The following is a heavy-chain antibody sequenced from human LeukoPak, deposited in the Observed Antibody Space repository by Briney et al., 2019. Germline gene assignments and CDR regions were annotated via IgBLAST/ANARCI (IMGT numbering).Heavy chain of an antibody. V-gene: IGHV4-30-4*08. D-gene: IGHD6-19*01. Sequence: SQTLSLTCTVSGGSISSGDYYWSWIRQPPGKGLEWIGYIYYSWSTYYNPSLKSRVTISVDTSKNQFSLKLSSVTAADTAVYYCARVDSSGWYRYFDYWGQGTLVTVSS. CDR2: IYYSWST. J-gene: IGHJ4*02. CDR3: ARVDSSGWYRYFDY. CDR1: GGSISSGDYY.